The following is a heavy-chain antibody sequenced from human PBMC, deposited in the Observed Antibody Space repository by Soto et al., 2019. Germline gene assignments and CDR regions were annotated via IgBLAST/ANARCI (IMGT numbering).Heavy chain of an antibody. V-gene: IGHV1-18*01. CDR3: ARDFVDMVATPFYYYYGMDV. Sequence: ASVKVSCKASGYTFTSYGISWVRQAPGQGLEWMGWISAYNGNTNYAQKLQGRVTMTTDTSTSTAYMELSSLRSDDTVVYYCARDFVDMVATPFYYYYGMDVWGQGTTVTVSS. CDR2: ISAYNGNT. CDR1: GYTFTSYG. J-gene: IGHJ6*02. D-gene: IGHD5-12*01.